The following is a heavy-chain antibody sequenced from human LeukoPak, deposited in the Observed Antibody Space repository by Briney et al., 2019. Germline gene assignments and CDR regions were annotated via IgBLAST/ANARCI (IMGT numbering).Heavy chain of an antibody. V-gene: IGHV3-74*01. CDR1: GFTFSTYW. CDR2: ISTDGSVI. J-gene: IGHJ4*02. D-gene: IGHD3-10*01. CDR3: ARIGGSGSYSGHYFDH. Sequence: GESLRLSCAASGFTFSTYWMHWVRRAPGQGLVWVSRISTDGSVISYADSVKGRFTISRDNAKNTMYLQMNSLRAEDTAVYYCARIGGSGSYSGHYFDHWGQGTLVTVSS.